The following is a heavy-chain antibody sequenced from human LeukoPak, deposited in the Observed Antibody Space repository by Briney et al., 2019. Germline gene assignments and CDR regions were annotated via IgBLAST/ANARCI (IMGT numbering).Heavy chain of an antibody. CDR3: ASGRDYDYVWGSYRLDY. Sequence: SETLSLTCTVSGGSISSYYWSWIRQPPGKGLEWIGYIYYSGSTNYNPSLKSRVTISVDTSKNQFSLKLSSVTAADTAVYYCASGRDYDYVWGSYRLDYWGQGTLVTVSS. V-gene: IGHV4-59*01. D-gene: IGHD3-16*02. J-gene: IGHJ4*02. CDR2: IYYSGST. CDR1: GGSISSYY.